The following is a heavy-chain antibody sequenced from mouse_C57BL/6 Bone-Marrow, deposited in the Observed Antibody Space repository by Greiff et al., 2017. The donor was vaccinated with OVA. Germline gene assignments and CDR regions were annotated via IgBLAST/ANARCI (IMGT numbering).Heavy chain of an antibody. CDR3: ARGRLGY. V-gene: IGHV1-54*01. CDR2: INPGSGGP. Sequence: VQLQQSGAELVRPGTSVKVSCKASGYAFTNYLIEWVKQRPGQGLEWIGVINPGSGGPNYNEKFKGKATLTADKSSSTAYMQLSSLTSEDSAVYFCARGRLGYWGQGTTLTVSS. CDR1: GYAFTNYL. J-gene: IGHJ2*01. D-gene: IGHD1-2*01.